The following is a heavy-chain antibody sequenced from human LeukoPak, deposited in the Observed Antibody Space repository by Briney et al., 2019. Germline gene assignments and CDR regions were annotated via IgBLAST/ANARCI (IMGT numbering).Heavy chain of an antibody. CDR1: GFTFSSYA. J-gene: IGHJ4*02. D-gene: IGHD3-10*01. Sequence: GGSLRLSCAASGFTFSSYAMSWVRQAPGKGLEWVSAISGSGGSTYYADSVKGWFTISRDNSKNTLYLQMNSLRAEDTAVYYCAKDRTRMVRGVITPYFDYWGQGTLVTVSS. CDR2: ISGSGGST. V-gene: IGHV3-23*01. CDR3: AKDRTRMVRGVITPYFDY.